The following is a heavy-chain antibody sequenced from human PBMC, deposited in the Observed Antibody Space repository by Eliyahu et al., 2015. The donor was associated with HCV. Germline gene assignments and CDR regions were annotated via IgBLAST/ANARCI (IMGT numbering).Heavy chain of an antibody. V-gene: IGHV3-30-3*01. D-gene: IGHD1-26*01. J-gene: IGHJ4*02. Sequence: QVQLGQSGGGVVQPGRSLRLSCAASGFSFSHXPMHWVRQAPGKGLDWVAYISKDGNNKYYADSVKGRFTISRDNSKNTLYLQMNSLRVEDTAVYYCASGNYDDYWGQGSLVTVSS. CDR3: ASGNYDDY. CDR2: ISKDGNNK. CDR1: GFSFSHXP.